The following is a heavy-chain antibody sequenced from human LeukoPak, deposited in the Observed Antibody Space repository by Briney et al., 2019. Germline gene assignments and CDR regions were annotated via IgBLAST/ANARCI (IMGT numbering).Heavy chain of an antibody. CDR1: GFTLSSYW. V-gene: IGHV3-7*01. CDR3: ARALLRYFDWFPAY. Sequence: GGSLRLSCAASGFTLSSYWMSWVRQAPGKGLEWVANIKQDGSEKYYVDSVKGRFTISRDNAKNSLYLQMNSLRAEDTAVYYCARALLRYFDWFPAYWGQGALVTVSS. D-gene: IGHD3-9*01. J-gene: IGHJ4*02. CDR2: IKQDGSEK.